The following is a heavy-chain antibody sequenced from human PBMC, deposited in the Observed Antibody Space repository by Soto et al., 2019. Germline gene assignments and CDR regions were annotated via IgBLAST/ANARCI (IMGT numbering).Heavy chain of an antibody. J-gene: IGHJ5*02. CDR3: ARRFIMGTDNWFDP. Sequence: GGSLRLSCAASGFTFSSYGMHWVRQAPGKGLEWVAVISYDGSNKYYADSVKGRFTISRDNSKNTLYLQMNSLRAEDTAVYYCARRFIMGTDNWFDPWGQGTLVTVSS. V-gene: IGHV3-30*03. D-gene: IGHD3-10*01. CDR1: GFTFSSYG. CDR2: ISYDGSNK.